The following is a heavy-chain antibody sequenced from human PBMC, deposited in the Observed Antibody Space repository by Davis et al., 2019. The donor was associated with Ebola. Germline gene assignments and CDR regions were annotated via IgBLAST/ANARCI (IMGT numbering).Heavy chain of an antibody. Sequence: GESLKISCAASGFTFSSYSMNWVRQAPGKGLEWVSSISSSSSYIYYADSVKGRFTISRDNAKNSLYLQMNSLRAEDTAVYYCARVRTAALTDYRGQGTLVTVSS. V-gene: IGHV3-21*01. J-gene: IGHJ4*02. CDR3: ARVRTAALTDY. D-gene: IGHD2-2*01. CDR1: GFTFSSYS. CDR2: ISSSSSYI.